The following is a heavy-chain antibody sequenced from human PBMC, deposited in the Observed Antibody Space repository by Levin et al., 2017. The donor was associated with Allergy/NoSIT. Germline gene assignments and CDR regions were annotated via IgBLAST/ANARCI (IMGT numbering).Heavy chain of an antibody. J-gene: IGHJ6*02. CDR3: VKDMRVGLYYYYQMDV. Sequence: GGSLRLSCAASGLDFHNYAMHWVRQVPGKGLEWVAGIGWNSGKRDYADSVQGRFTISRDNAKNSLYLEMNSVRAEDTALYYCVKDMRVGLYYYYQMDVWGQGATVIVSS. V-gene: IGHV3-9*01. CDR2: IGWNSGKR. CDR1: GLDFHNYA.